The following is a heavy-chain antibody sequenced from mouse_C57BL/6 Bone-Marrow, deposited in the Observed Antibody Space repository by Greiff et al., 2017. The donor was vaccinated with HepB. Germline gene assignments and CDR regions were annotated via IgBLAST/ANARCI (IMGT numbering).Heavy chain of an antibody. V-gene: IGHV10-1*01. J-gene: IGHJ2*01. CDR1: GFSFNTYA. D-gene: IGHD1-1*01. CDR2: IRSKSNNYAT. CDR3: VRQPGYYGSSYFDY. Sequence: EVQLVESGGGLVQPKGSLKLSCAASGFSFNTYAMNWVRQAPGKGLEWVARIRSKSNNYATYYADSVKDRFTISRDDSESMLYLQMNNLKTEDTAMYYCVRQPGYYGSSYFDYWGQGTTLTVSS.